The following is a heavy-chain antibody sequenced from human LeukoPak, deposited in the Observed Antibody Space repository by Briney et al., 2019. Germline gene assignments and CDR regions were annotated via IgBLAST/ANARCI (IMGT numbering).Heavy chain of an antibody. CDR1: GFTFSSYG. Sequence: GGSLRLSCAASGFTFSSYGMHWVRQAPGKGLEWVAVISYDGSNKYYADSVKGRFTISRDNSKNTLYLQMNSLRAEDTAVYYCVKDRYYYGSGSSLDMDVWGQGTTVTVSS. V-gene: IGHV3-30*18. J-gene: IGHJ6*02. CDR2: ISYDGSNK. CDR3: VKDRYYYGSGSSLDMDV. D-gene: IGHD3-10*01.